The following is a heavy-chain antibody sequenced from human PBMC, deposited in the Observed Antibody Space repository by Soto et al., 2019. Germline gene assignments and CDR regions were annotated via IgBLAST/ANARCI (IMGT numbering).Heavy chain of an antibody. V-gene: IGHV1-69*13. J-gene: IGHJ4*02. D-gene: IGHD6-13*01. Sequence: GASVKVSCKASGGTFSSYAISWVRQAPGQGLEWMGGIIPIFGTANYAQKFQGRVTITADESTSTAYMELSSLRSEDTAVYYCARGDLTYSSSWYYFDYWGQGTLVTVSS. CDR1: GGTFSSYA. CDR3: ARGDLTYSSSWYYFDY. CDR2: IIPIFGTA.